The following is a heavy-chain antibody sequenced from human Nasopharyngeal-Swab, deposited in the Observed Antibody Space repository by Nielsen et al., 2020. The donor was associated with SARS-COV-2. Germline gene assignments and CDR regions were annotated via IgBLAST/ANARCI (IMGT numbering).Heavy chain of an antibody. CDR2: ISYDGSNK. CDR3: AKDGALDYGLGY. J-gene: IGHJ4*02. V-gene: IGHV3-30*18. Sequence: GESLKISCAASGFTFSSYGMHWVRQAPGKGLEWVAVISYDGSNKYYADSVKGRFTISRDNSKNTLYLQMNSLRAEDTAVYYCAKDGALDYGLGYWGQGTLVTVSS. D-gene: IGHD4-17*01. CDR1: GFTFSSYG.